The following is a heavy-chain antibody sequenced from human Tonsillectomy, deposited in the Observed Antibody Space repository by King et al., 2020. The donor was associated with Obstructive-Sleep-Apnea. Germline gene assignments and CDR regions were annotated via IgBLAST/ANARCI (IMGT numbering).Heavy chain of an antibody. Sequence: VQLVESGGGLVKPGGSLRLSCAASGLTFSDYYMNWIRQAPGKGLEWVSYISGSSSYINYADSVKGRFTISRDNAKNSLFLQMNSLRAEDTAVYYCARDFYDSSGYPVYFQFWGQGTLVTVSS. CDR1: GLTFSDYY. J-gene: IGHJ1*01. D-gene: IGHD3-22*01. CDR3: ARDFYDSSGYPVYFQF. V-gene: IGHV3-11*06. CDR2: ISGSSSYI.